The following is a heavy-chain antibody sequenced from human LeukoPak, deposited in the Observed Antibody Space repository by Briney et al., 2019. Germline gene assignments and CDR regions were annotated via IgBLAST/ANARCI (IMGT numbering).Heavy chain of an antibody. V-gene: IGHV4-59*08. D-gene: IGHD1-1*01. CDR3: ARQQSGHWNGVGLDF. CDR1: GGSISSYY. Sequence: SETLSLTCTVSGGSISSYYWSWIRQPPGKGLEWIGYIYYSGSTNYNPSLKSRVTISVDTSKKQFSLKVTSVTAADTAVYYCARQQSGHWNGVGLDFWGQGTLVTVSS. J-gene: IGHJ4*02. CDR2: IYYSGST.